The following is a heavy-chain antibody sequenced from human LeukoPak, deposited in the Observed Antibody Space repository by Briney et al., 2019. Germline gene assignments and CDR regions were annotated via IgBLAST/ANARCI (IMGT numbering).Heavy chain of an antibody. V-gene: IGHV1-18*04. CDR2: ISAYNGNT. CDR1: GYTFTNYG. J-gene: IGHJ5*02. Sequence: ASVKVSCKASGYTFTNYGISWVRQAPGQGLEWMGWISAYNGNTNYAQKVQGRVTMTTDTSTSTAYMELRSLRSDDTAVYYCARGSGSMVRGVIMGENWFDPWGQGTLVTVSS. D-gene: IGHD3-10*01. CDR3: ARGSGSMVRGVIMGENWFDP.